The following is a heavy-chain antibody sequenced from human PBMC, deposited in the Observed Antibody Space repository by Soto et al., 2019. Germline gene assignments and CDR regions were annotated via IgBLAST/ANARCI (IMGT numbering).Heavy chain of an antibody. CDR2: IRSKAYGGTT. V-gene: IGHV3-49*03. CDR1: GFTFGDYA. J-gene: IGHJ6*02. D-gene: IGHD2-15*01. CDR3: TRDIGPRSYCSGGSCYALIGYYYYGMDV. Sequence: GGSLRLSCTASGFTFGDYAMSWFRQAPGKGLEWVGFIRSKAYGGTTEYAASVKGRFTISRDDSKSIAYLQMNSLKTEDTAVYYCTRDIGPRSYCSGGSCYALIGYYYYGMDVWGQGTTVTVSS.